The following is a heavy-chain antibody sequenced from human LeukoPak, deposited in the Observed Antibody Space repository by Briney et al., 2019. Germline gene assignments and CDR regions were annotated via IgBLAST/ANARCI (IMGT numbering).Heavy chain of an antibody. CDR2: ISSSGSTI. V-gene: IGHV3-11*01. CDR1: GFTFSDYY. J-gene: IGHJ6*03. Sequence: GGSLRLSCAASGFTFSDYYMSWIRQAPGKGLEWVSYISSSGSTIYYADSVKGRFTISRDNAKNSLYLQMNSLRAEDTAVYYCAKCSGWFVRGKDYYYYYMDVWGKGTTVTVSS. D-gene: IGHD6-19*01. CDR3: AKCSGWFVRGKDYYYYYMDV.